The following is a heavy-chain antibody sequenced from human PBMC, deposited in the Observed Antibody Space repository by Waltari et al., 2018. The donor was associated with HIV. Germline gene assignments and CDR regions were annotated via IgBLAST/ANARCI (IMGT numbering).Heavy chain of an antibody. CDR2: IIPIFGTA. CDR1: GGTFSSYA. J-gene: IGHJ4*02. D-gene: IGHD3-3*01. CDR3: ARVGGGEILRFPPDYFDY. V-gene: IGHV1-69*01. Sequence: QVQLVQSGAEVKKPGSSVKVSCKASGGTFSSYAISWVRQAPGQGLEWMGGIIPIFGTANYAQKFQGRVTITADESTSTAYMELSSLRSEDTAVYYCARVGGGEILRFPPDYFDYWGQGTLVTVSS.